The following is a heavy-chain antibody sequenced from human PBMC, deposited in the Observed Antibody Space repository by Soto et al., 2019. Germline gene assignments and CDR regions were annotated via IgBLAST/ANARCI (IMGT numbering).Heavy chain of an antibody. D-gene: IGHD2-8*01. Sequence: LRLSCTASGLSFSGYAMSWVRQAPGGGLTWVSTVSGAGGSTYYADSVRGRFTVFRDDSRSTVFLLMDGLRAEDTAIYYCAKPLYSMYMNAWSPFDYWGQGTLVPLSS. CDR3: AKPLYSMYMNAWSPFDY. CDR2: VSGAGGST. J-gene: IGHJ4*02. CDR1: GLSFSGYA. V-gene: IGHV3-23*01.